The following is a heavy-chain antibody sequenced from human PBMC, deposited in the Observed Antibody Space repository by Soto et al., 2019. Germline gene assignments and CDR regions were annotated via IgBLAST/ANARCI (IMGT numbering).Heavy chain of an antibody. Sequence: PSETLSLSSIVSVDSVTIGLYDWTWLRQPPGKGLEWIGYISYTGRTKYNPSLQSRVTISVDTSKNDFSLNLSSVTAADTAVYFCAREWGLLPYYVMNVWGQGTAVTVSS. CDR2: ISYTGRT. V-gene: IGHV4-61*03. CDR1: VDSVTIGLYD. D-gene: IGHD7-27*01. J-gene: IGHJ6*02. CDR3: AREWGLLPYYVMNV.